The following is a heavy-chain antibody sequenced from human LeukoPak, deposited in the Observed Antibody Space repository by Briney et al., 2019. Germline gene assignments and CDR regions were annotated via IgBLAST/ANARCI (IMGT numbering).Heavy chain of an antibody. J-gene: IGHJ4*02. D-gene: IGHD3-10*01. CDR1: GGSFSGYY. V-gene: IGHV4-34*01. Sequence: PSETLSLTCAVYGGSFSGYYWSWIRQPPGKGLEWMGEINHSGSTNYNPSLKSRVTISVDTSKNQFSLKLSSVTAADTAVYYCARSRPPNYYGSGSYYRYWGQGTLVTVSS. CDR3: ARSRPPNYYGSGSYYRY. CDR2: INHSGST.